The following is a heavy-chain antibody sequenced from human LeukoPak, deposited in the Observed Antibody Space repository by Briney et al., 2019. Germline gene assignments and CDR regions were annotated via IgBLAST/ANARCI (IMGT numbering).Heavy chain of an antibody. J-gene: IGHJ5*02. D-gene: IGHD2-2*01. CDR2: IIPIIGVA. V-gene: IGHV1-69*04. Sequence: ASVKVSCKASGGTFSSYAITWVRQAPGRGLEWMGRIIPIIGVANYAQKFQGRVTIIADKSTSTTYMELSSLRSEDTAVYYCARGSSTSGWFDPWGQGTLVTVSP. CDR3: ARGSSTSGWFDP. CDR1: GGTFSSYA.